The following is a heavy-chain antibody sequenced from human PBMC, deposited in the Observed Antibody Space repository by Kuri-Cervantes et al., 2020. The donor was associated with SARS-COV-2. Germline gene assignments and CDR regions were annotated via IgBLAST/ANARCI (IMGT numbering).Heavy chain of an antibody. V-gene: IGHV4-59*01. D-gene: IGHD6-13*01. CDR2: IFSSGST. CDR3: ARAGHNSSWRRSFFDD. Sequence: SETLSLTCTVSGGSISSYYWSWIRQPPGKGLESIGYIFSSGSTSYNPSLKSRVTISVDTSKNQFSLKLGSVTAADTAVYYCARAGHNSSWRRSFFDDWGQGTLVTVSS. J-gene: IGHJ4*02. CDR1: GGSISSYY.